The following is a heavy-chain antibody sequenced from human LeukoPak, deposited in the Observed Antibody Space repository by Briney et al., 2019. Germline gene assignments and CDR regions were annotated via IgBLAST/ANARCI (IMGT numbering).Heavy chain of an antibody. CDR3: ASLAARRTFDY. Sequence: SETLSLTCTVSGGSISSYYWSWIRQPPGKGLEWIGYIYYSWSTNFNPSLKSRVTISVDTSKNQSALKLSSVTAADTAVYYCASLAARRTFDYWGQGTLVTVSS. D-gene: IGHD6-6*01. V-gene: IGHV4-59*01. J-gene: IGHJ4*02. CDR1: GGSISSYY. CDR2: IYYSWST.